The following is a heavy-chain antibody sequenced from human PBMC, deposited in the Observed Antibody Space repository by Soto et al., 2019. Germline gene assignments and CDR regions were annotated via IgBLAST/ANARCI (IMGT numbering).Heavy chain of an antibody. CDR2: ISGSGGST. CDR3: AKFYYGDYSYYDYGMDV. J-gene: IGHJ6*02. D-gene: IGHD4-17*01. CDR1: GFTFSSYA. Sequence: EVQVLESGGGLVQPGGSLRLSCAASGFTFSSYAMSWVRQAPGKGLEWVSAISGSGGSTRYADSVQGRFTISRDTSKHTLYLQMNSLRAEDTAVYYCAKFYYGDYSYYDYGMDVWGQGNTVTVS. V-gene: IGHV3-23*01.